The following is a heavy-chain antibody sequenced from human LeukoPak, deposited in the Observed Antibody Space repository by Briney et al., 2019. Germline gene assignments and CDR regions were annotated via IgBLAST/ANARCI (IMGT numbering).Heavy chain of an antibody. CDR2: ITISGRTI. Sequence: GGSLRLSCAASGFTFSDYYMSWIRQAPGKGLEWMSYITISGRTIYSTDSVKGRFTISRDNAKNSLYLQMDSLRAEDTAVYYCAPFGGWELPVFDYWGQGTLVTVSS. CDR1: GFTFSDYY. D-gene: IGHD1-26*01. V-gene: IGHV3-11*04. J-gene: IGHJ4*02. CDR3: APFGGWELPVFDY.